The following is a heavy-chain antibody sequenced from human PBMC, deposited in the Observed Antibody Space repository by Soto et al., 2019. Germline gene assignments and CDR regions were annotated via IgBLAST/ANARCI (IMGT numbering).Heavy chain of an antibody. V-gene: IGHV4-39*01. CDR2: IYHGGST. Sequence: SETLSLTCAVSGGAINSGNFHWGWIRQPRGKGLEWIATIYHGGSTYYNPSLKSRVTISMDTSRSQFSLKLTSVTAADTAVYYCARRWCGHSACYFFDLWGQGVLVTVSS. CDR3: ARRWCGHSACYFFDL. J-gene: IGHJ4*02. D-gene: IGHD2-8*01. CDR1: GGAINSGNFH.